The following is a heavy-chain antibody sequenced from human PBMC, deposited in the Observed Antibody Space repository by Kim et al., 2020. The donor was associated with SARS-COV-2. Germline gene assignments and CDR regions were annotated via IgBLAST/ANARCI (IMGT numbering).Heavy chain of an antibody. CDR3: VRDLDEKRSGTTEDY. J-gene: IGHJ6*01. V-gene: IGHV3-33*01. CDR1: GFTFSNYG. D-gene: IGHD1-1*01. CDR2: IWYDGSNK. Sequence: GGSLRLSCAASGFTFSNYGMHWVRQAPGKGPEWVAIIWYDGSNKYYADSVKGRFTISRDNSKKTLYLQMNSLRAEDTAVYYCVRDLDEKRSGTTEDYWG.